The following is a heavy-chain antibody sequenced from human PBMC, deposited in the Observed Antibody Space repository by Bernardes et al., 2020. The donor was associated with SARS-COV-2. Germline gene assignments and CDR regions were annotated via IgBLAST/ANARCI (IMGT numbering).Heavy chain of an antibody. D-gene: IGHD3-3*01. CDR3: ARGIPQSITIFGVVIPGNWFDP. V-gene: IGHV4-31*03. J-gene: IGHJ5*02. CDR1: DGSISSGGYY. CDR2: IYYSGST. Sequence: SFTSTVSDGSISSGGYYWSCILQHPGKGLEWIGYIYYSGSTYYNPSLKSRVTIAVDTSKNQFSLKLSSVTAADTAVYYCARGIPQSITIFGVVIPGNWFDPWGQGTLVTVSS.